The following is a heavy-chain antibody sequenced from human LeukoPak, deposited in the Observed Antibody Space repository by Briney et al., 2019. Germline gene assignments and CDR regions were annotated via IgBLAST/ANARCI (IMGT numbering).Heavy chain of an antibody. CDR1: GFTFSSYS. CDR2: ISSSSSYI. CDR3: ARDRGYSYGPFDY. Sequence: PGGSLRLSCAASGFTFSSYSMNWVRLAPGKGLEWVSSISSSSSYIYYADSVKGRFTISRDNAKNSLYLQMNSLRAEDTAVYYCARDRGYSYGPFDYWGQGTLVTVSS. D-gene: IGHD5-18*01. V-gene: IGHV3-21*01. J-gene: IGHJ4*02.